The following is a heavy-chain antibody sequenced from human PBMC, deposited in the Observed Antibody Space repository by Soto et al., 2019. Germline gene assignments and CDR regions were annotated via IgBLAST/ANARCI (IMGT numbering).Heavy chain of an antibody. J-gene: IGHJ4*02. CDR3: AREIYDILTGYMVDY. V-gene: IGHV3-33*01. Sequence: PGGSLRLSCAASGFTFSSYGMHWVRQAPGKGLEWVAVIWYDGSNKYYADSVKGRFTISRDNSKNTLYLQMNSLRAEDTAVYYCAREIYDILTGYMVDYWGQGTLVTVSS. CDR1: GFTFSSYG. D-gene: IGHD3-9*01. CDR2: IWYDGSNK.